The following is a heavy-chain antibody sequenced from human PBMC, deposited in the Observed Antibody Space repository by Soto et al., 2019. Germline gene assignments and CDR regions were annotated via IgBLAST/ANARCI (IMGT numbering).Heavy chain of an antibody. V-gene: IGHV5-10-1*01. Sequence: GESMKISCKGSGYSCTRYWISWVRQMPGKGLEGMGRIDPSDSYTNYSTSFQGHVPISADKSSSTAYLQGNSLKASDTAMYYCARVPTYSYYGMAVWGQGTTVTVSS. CDR2: IDPSDSYT. CDR1: GYSCTRYW. J-gene: IGHJ6*02. CDR3: ARVPTYSYYGMAV.